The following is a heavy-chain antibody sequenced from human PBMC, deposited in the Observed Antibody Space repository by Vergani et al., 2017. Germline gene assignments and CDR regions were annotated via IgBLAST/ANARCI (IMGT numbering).Heavy chain of an antibody. CDR1: GFSLNTSGVG. J-gene: IGHJ4*02. CDR2: IYWDDNK. D-gene: IGHD3-3*01. Sequence: QITLKESGPTLVKPTQTLTLTCTFSGFSLNTSGVGVGWIRQPPGKALEWLALIYWDDNKRYSPSLKSSLTITKDTSKNQVVLTMTNMDPVDTATYYCAHSVHHYDLWTPRVFDDWGQGTLVTVSS. CDR3: AHSVHHYDLWTPRVFDD. V-gene: IGHV2-5*02.